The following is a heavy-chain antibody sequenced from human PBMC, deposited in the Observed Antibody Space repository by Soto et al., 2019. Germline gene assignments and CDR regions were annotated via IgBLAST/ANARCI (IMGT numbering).Heavy chain of an antibody. V-gene: IGHV3-7*03. Sequence: GGSLILSCVASGFTFSSSSMGWVRQAPGKGLEWVANINQDGGGTYYVDSVEGRFTISRDNAKDSLYLQMNSLRGEDTAVYYCARYFRGSGRYFFDYWGQGTLVTVSS. CDR3: ARYFRGSGRYFFDY. CDR1: GFTFSSSS. CDR2: INQDGGGT. D-gene: IGHD6-19*01. J-gene: IGHJ4*02.